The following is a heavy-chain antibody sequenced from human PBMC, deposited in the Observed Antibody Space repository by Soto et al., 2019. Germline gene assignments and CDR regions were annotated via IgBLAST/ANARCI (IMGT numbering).Heavy chain of an antibody. J-gene: IGHJ4*02. CDR3: ARARATIAAAAIFDF. V-gene: IGHV4-34*01. CDR2: VYRTGST. CDR1: GGSFSGYY. Sequence: PSETLSLTCAVYGGSFSGYYWSWVRQPPGKGLEWIGEVYRTGSTNYNPSLESRLTISVDKSKNQFSLKLTSVTAADTAVYYCARARATIAAAAIFDFWGQGTLVTVYS. D-gene: IGHD6-13*01.